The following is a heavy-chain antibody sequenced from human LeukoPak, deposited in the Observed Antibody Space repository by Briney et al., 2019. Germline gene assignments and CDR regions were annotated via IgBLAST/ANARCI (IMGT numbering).Heavy chain of an antibody. D-gene: IGHD6-19*01. CDR2: IWYDGSNK. Sequence: PGRSLRLSCAASGFTFRSYGMHWVRQAPGKGLEWVAVIWYDGSNKHYADSVKGRFTISRDNSKNTLYLQMNSLRVEDTAVYYCARTSYTSGCMDYWGQGTLVTVSS. CDR1: GFTFRSYG. J-gene: IGHJ4*02. CDR3: ARTSYTSGCMDY. V-gene: IGHV3-33*01.